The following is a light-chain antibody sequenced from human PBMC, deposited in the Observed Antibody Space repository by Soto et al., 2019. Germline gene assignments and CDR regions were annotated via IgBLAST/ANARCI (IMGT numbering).Light chain of an antibody. Sequence: SVLTQPASVSGSPGQSITISCTGTSSDVGAYDFVSWYQHYPGKAPKLVTFDVTHRPPGISDRFSGSKSANTASLTISGLQAEDEAFYYCSSYTTRSTLVFGGGTKLTVL. CDR3: SSYTTRSTLV. V-gene: IGLV2-14*01. J-gene: IGLJ2*01. CDR1: SSDVGAYDF. CDR2: DVT.